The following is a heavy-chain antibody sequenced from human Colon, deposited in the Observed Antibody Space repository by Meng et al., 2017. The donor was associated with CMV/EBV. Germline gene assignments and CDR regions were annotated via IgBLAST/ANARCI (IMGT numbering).Heavy chain of an antibody. J-gene: IGHJ6*02. V-gene: IGHV3-7*02. D-gene: IGHD2-15*01. CDR2: IRSDGTET. CDR3: ARHADGGWYAMDV. CDR1: AFTFSHYW. Sequence: SWTASAFTFSHYWMTWVRQPPGKGLEWVANIRSDGTETNHVDSLKGRFTISRDNGKNALYLQMNSLRVEDTAVYYCARHADGGWYAMDVWGHGTTVTVSS.